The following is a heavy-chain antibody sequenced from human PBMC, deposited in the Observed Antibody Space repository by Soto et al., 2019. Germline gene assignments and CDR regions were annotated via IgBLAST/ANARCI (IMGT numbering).Heavy chain of an antibody. J-gene: IGHJ4*02. D-gene: IGHD3-16*01. CDR1: GGSISSSSYY. CDR2: IYYSGST. Sequence: SETLSLTCTVSGGSISSSSYYWAWVRQPPEKGLEWIGSIYYSGSTYYNPSLKSRVTISVDTSKNQFSLKLSSVTAADTAVYYCARLGGDQDGVYFDYWGQGTLVTVSS. V-gene: IGHV4-39*01. CDR3: ARLGGDQDGVYFDY.